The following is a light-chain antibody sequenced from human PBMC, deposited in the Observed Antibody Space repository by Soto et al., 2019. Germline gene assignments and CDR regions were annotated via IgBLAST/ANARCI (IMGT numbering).Light chain of an antibody. CDR1: ENVSSTY. CDR3: QQSRHWPGT. J-gene: IGKJ1*01. V-gene: IGKV3-20*01. CDR2: GAS. Sequence: EIVLTQSPGTLSLCRGERSASVCRSVENVSSTYLAWYQQKPGPAPRLLIYGASSRATGIPARYSGSGAVPAFPLTISSRQSADLSASYCQQSRHWPGTFGQGTKVDIK.